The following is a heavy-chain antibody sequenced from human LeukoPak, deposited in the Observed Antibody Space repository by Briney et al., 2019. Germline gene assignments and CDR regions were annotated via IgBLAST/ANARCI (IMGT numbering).Heavy chain of an antibody. Sequence: GESLQISCKGSGYSFTSYWISWVRQMPGKGLEWMGRIDPSDSYTNYSPSFQGHVTISADKSISIAYLQWSSLRASDTAMYYCTRTLTPDIDYLVRGTLVTVSS. CDR1: GYSFTSYW. CDR3: TRTLTPDIDY. V-gene: IGHV5-10-1*01. J-gene: IGHJ4*02. D-gene: IGHD4-11*01. CDR2: IDPSDSYT.